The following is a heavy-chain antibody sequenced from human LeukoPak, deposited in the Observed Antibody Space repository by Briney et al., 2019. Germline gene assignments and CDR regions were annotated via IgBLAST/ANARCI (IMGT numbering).Heavy chain of an antibody. CDR3: ARSYGDYITGAYAFDV. CDR1: GGSISNNY. D-gene: IGHD4-17*01. CDR2: IYDSGST. V-gene: IGHV4-59*08. J-gene: IGHJ3*01. Sequence: SETLSLTCTVSGGSISNNYWSWIRQPPEKGLEWIGYIYDSGSTNYNPSLKRRLTISVDTSKNQFSLRLSSVTAADSAVYYCARSYGDYITGAYAFDVWGQGTMVTVSS.